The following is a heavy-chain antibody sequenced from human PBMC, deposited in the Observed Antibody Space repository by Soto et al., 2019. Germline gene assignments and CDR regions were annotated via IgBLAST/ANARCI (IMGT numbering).Heavy chain of an antibody. V-gene: IGHV4-59*01. CDR2: IYYSGST. J-gene: IGHJ4*02. D-gene: IGHD1-26*01. CDR1: GGSINSYY. Sequence: QVQLKESGPGLVKPSETLSLTCTVSGGSINSYYWSWIRQPPGKGLEWIGYIYYSGSTNYNPSLKSRVTISVDTSKNQFSLKLRSVTGADTAVYYCARRYGGNFDYWGQGTLVTVSS. CDR3: ARRYGGNFDY.